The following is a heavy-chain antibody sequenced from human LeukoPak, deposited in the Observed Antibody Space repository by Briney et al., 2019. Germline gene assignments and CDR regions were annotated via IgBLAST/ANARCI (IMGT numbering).Heavy chain of an antibody. CDR1: GFTFSSYA. D-gene: IGHD6-13*01. Sequence: GGSLRLSCAASGFTFSSYAMHWVRQAPGKGLEWVAVISYDGSNKYYADSVKGRFTISRDNAKNSLYLQMNSLRAEDTAVYYCAREPPYSSSWSLTYYYYGMDVWGQGTTVTVSS. J-gene: IGHJ6*02. CDR2: ISYDGSNK. V-gene: IGHV3-30-3*01. CDR3: AREPPYSSSWSLTYYYYGMDV.